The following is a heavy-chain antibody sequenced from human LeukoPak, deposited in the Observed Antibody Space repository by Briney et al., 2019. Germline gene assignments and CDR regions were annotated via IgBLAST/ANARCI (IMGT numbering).Heavy chain of an antibody. CDR2: IWYDGSNK. D-gene: IGHD3-16*01. CDR1: GFTFSSYG. Sequence: GRSLRLSCAASGFTFSSYGMHWVRQAPGKGLEWVAVIWYDGSNKYNADSVKGRFTISRDNSKNTLYLQMNSLRAEDTAVYYCARDLYYDYVWGSYPDYWGQGTLVTVSS. J-gene: IGHJ4*02. V-gene: IGHV3-33*01. CDR3: ARDLYYDYVWGSYPDY.